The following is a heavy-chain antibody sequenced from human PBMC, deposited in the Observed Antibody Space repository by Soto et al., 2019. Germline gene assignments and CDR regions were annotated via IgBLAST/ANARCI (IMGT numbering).Heavy chain of an antibody. D-gene: IGHD3-16*02. CDR1: GASISSSSYY. Sequence: QLQLQESGPGLVKPSETLSLTCTVSGASISSSSYYWGWIRQPPGNGLEWIGSIYYSGSTYYNPSLKSRVTISVDTSKNQFSLELSSVTAADTAVYYCARLGELSFGDYWGQGTLVTVSS. V-gene: IGHV4-39*01. CDR2: IYYSGST. J-gene: IGHJ4*02. CDR3: ARLGELSFGDY.